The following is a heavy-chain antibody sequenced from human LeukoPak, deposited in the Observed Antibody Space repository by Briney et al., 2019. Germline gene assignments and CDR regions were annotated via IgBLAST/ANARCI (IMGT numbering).Heavy chain of an antibody. J-gene: IGHJ3*02. D-gene: IGHD3-3*01. CDR2: ISSSSSYI. V-gene: IGHV3-21*01. CDR3: AREEGGFLEWSNAFDI. Sequence: GGSLRLSCAASGFTFSSCSMNWVRQAPGKGLEWVSSISSSSSYIYYADSVKGRFTISRDNAKNSLYLQMNSLRAEDTAVYYCAREEGGFLEWSNAFDIWGQGTMVTVSS. CDR1: GFTFSSCS.